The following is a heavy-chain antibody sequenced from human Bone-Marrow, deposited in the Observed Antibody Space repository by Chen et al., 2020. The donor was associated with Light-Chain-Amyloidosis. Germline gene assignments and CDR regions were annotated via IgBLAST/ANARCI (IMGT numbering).Heavy chain of an antibody. V-gene: IGHV1-2*02. CDR1: GYTFTSYY. CDR3: ARGGQYNWNFVEY. Sequence: QVQLVQSGAEVKKPGASVKVSCMPSGYTFTSYYIHWVRQAPGQGLEWMGWINPNSGGTNFAQRFQGRVTMTGDTSISTAFMELSGLRSDDTAVYFCARGGQYNWNFVEYWGQGTLVTVSS. D-gene: IGHD1-1*01. CDR2: INPNSGGT. J-gene: IGHJ4*02.